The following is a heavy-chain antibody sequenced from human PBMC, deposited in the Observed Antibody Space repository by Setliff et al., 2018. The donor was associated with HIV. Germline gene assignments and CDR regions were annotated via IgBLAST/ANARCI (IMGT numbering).Heavy chain of an antibody. CDR1: GFTFSSYS. D-gene: IGHD6-19*01. CDR2: ISSSSSYI. J-gene: IGHJ4*02. Sequence: PGESLTISCAASGFTFSSYSINWVRQAPGKGLEWVSSISSSSSYIYYADSVKGRFTISRDNAKNSLYLQMHSLRAEDTAVYYCARGGLRAVAGTRVLYWGQGTLVTVSS. CDR3: ARGGLRAVAGTRVLY. V-gene: IGHV3-21*01.